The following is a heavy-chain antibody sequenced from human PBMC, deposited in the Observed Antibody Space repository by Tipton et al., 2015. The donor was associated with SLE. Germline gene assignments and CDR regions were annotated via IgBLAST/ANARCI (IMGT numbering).Heavy chain of an antibody. Sequence: TLSLTCTVSGGSISSSSYYWGWIRQPPGKGLEWIGSIYYSGSTYYNPSLKSRATISVDTSKNQFSLKLSSVTAADTAVYYCARHDYGDYGYFDYWGQGTLATVSS. D-gene: IGHD4-17*01. J-gene: IGHJ4*02. CDR1: GGSISSSSYY. CDR2: IYYSGST. CDR3: ARHDYGDYGYFDY. V-gene: IGHV4-39*01.